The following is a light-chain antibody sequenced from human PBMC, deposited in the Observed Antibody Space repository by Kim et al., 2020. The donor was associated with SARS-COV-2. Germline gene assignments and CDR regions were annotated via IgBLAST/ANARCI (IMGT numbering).Light chain of an antibody. CDR2: GAS. V-gene: IGKV4-1*01. CDR3: QQYYTTPIT. CDR1: QSVLSSSNNQNY. J-gene: IGKJ5*01. Sequence: VTITCKSSQSVLSSSNNQNYLGWHQQKPGQPPRLLIYGASSRKSGVPDRFGGSVSGTDFTLTISSLQAEDVAVYYCQQYYTTPITFGQGTRLEIK.